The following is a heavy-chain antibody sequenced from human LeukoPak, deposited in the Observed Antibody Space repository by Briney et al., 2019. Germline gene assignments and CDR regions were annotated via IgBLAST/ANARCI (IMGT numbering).Heavy chain of an antibody. Sequence: PGGSLRLSCAASGFTFSSYWMHWVRQAPGKGLVWVSRINSDGSSTSYADSVKGRFTISRDNAKNTLYLQMNSLRAEDTALYYCASEVIAAAGLEGNYWGQGTLVTVSS. CDR3: ASEVIAAAGLEGNY. J-gene: IGHJ4*02. V-gene: IGHV3-74*01. D-gene: IGHD6-13*01. CDR2: INSDGSST. CDR1: GFTFSSYW.